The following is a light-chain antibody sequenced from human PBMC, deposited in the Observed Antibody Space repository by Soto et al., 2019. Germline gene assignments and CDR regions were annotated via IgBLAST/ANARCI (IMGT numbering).Light chain of an antibody. V-gene: IGKV3-20*01. Sequence: EIVLTQSPGTLSLSPGERATLSCRASQSVSSTYLAWYQQKPGQAPRLLIYGASSRATGIPDRCSGSGSGTDFPLTISRLEPGDSAVYYCQQYGSSPRTFGQGTKLEIK. CDR2: GAS. CDR3: QQYGSSPRT. J-gene: IGKJ2*01. CDR1: QSVSSTY.